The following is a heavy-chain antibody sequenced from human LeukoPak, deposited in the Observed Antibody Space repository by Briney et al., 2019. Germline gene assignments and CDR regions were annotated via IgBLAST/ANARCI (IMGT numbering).Heavy chain of an antibody. V-gene: IGHV3-7*01. J-gene: IGHJ6*03. D-gene: IGHD3-3*01. CDR1: GFTFSSYW. CDR3: ARDYDRYYMDV. Sequence: GGSLRLSCAASGFTFSSYWMSWVRQAPGKGLEWVANIKEDGSDKYYVDSVKGRFTISRDNAKNTLYLQMSSLRAEDTAIYYCARDYDRYYMDVWGKGTTVTVSS. CDR2: IKEDGSDK.